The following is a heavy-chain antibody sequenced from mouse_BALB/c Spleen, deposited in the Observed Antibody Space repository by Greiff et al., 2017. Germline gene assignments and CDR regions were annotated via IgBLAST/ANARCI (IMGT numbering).Heavy chain of an antibody. V-gene: IGHV1S81*02. CDR2: INPSNGRT. J-gene: IGHJ3*01. CDR1: GYTFTSYW. Sequence: VQLQQSGAELVKPGASVKLSCKASGYTFTSYWMHWVKQRPGQGLEWIGEINPSNGRTNYNEKFKSKATLTVDKSSSTAYMQLSSLTSEDSAVYYCARVGLWSFAYWGQGTLVTVSA. CDR3: ARVGLWSFAY. D-gene: IGHD1-1*02.